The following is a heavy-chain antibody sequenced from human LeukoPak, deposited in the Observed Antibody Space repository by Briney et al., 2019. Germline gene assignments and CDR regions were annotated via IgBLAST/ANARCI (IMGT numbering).Heavy chain of an antibody. CDR2: IYYSGST. V-gene: IGHV4-59*08. J-gene: IGHJ4*02. D-gene: IGHD6-19*01. Sequence: SETLSLTCTVSGGSISSYYWSWIRQPPGKGLEWIGYIYYSGSTNYNPSLKSRVTISVDTSKNQFSLKLSSVTAAGTAVYYCARVSLGSSGWYYFDYWGQGTLVTVSS. CDR1: GGSISSYY. CDR3: ARVSLGSSGWYYFDY.